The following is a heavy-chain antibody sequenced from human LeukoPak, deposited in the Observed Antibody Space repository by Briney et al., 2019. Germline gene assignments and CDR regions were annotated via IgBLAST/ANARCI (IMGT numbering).Heavy chain of an antibody. Sequence: ASVKVSCKASGYTFTSYGISWVRQAPGQGLEWMGWINPNSGGTNYAQKLQGRVTMTRDTSISTAYMELSRLRSDDTAVYYCARDLLVEGYWGQGTLVTVSS. CDR2: INPNSGGT. J-gene: IGHJ4*02. CDR3: ARDLLVEGY. D-gene: IGHD5-24*01. CDR1: GYTFTSYG. V-gene: IGHV1-2*02.